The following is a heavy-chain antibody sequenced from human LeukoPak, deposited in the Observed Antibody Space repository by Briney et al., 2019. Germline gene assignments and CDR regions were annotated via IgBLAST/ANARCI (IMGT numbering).Heavy chain of an antibody. Sequence: KTGGSLRLSCAASGFTFSDYYMSWIRQAPGKGLEWVSYISSSGSTIYYADSVKGRFTISRDNAKNSLYLQMNSLRAEDSAVYYCARDRTIFGAGIFGSFDYWGQGTLVTVSS. D-gene: IGHD3-3*01. J-gene: IGHJ4*02. CDR1: GFTFSDYY. CDR3: ARDRTIFGAGIFGSFDY. V-gene: IGHV3-11*01. CDR2: ISSSGSTI.